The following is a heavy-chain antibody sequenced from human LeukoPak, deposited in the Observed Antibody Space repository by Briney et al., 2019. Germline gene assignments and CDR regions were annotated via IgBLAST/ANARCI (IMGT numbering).Heavy chain of an antibody. Sequence: SETLSLTCTVSGGSISSYYWSWIRQPAGKGLEWIGRIYTSGNTNYNPSLKSRVTISVDTSKTQFSLKLSSVTAADTAVYYCARGHYGSGSYYLYWGQGTLVTVSS. CDR3: ARGHYGSGSYYLY. V-gene: IGHV4-4*07. CDR1: GGSISSYY. D-gene: IGHD3-10*01. CDR2: IYTSGNT. J-gene: IGHJ4*02.